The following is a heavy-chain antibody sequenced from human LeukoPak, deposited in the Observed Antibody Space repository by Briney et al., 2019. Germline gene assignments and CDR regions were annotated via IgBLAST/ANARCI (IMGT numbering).Heavy chain of an antibody. Sequence: GGSLRLSCAASGFTFSSYAMSWVRQAPGKGLEWVSAISGSGGSTYYADSVKGRFTISRDNAKNTLYLQMNSLRAEDTAVYYCARDKFGRAAVDWGQGTLVTVSS. D-gene: IGHD6-13*01. CDR3: ARDKFGRAAVD. V-gene: IGHV3-23*01. J-gene: IGHJ4*02. CDR1: GFTFSSYA. CDR2: ISGSGGST.